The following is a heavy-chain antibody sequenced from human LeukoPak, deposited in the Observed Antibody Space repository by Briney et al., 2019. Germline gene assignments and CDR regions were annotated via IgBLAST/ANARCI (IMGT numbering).Heavy chain of an antibody. D-gene: IGHD3-10*01. CDR2: IFPILCTA. V-gene: IGHV1-69*13. Sequence: SSVKVSRKASVGTLSNYAISLVRQAPRQGLEWMGGIFPILCTANYAQKFQGRVTITADESTSTAYMELSSLRSEDTAVYYCAVGRWGFGELSHTYFDYWGQGTLVTVSS. J-gene: IGHJ4*02. CDR1: VGTLSNYA. CDR3: AVGRWGFGELSHTYFDY.